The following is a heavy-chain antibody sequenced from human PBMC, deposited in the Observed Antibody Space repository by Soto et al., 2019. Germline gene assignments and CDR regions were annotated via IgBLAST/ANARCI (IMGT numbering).Heavy chain of an antibody. CDR1: EFTFSNYW. J-gene: IGHJ6*02. V-gene: IGHV3-7*01. Sequence: GGSLRLSCVASEFTFSNYWMSWVRQAPGKWLEWVANIKQDGSEKYYVDSVKGRFTISRDNAENSLYLQMNSLRAEDTALYYCARVYPGTGWPFHYYGMDVWAQGXTVTVSS. D-gene: IGHD6-25*01. CDR3: ARVYPGTGWPFHYYGMDV. CDR2: IKQDGSEK.